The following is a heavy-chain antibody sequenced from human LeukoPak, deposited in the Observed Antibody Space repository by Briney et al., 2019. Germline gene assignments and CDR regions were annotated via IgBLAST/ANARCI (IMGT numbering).Heavy chain of an antibody. CDR1: GFTVSTNY. CDR3: VRGSSFGEGFDY. D-gene: IGHD2-21*01. V-gene: IGHV3-53*01. J-gene: IGHJ4*02. Sequence: GGSLRLSCAASGFTVSTNYMSWVRPAPGKGLEWVSVMYSGGSTYYADSVKGRFTFSRDNSKNTLSLQMNSLRAEDTAVYYCVRGSSFGEGFDYWGQGTLVTVSS. CDR2: MYSGGST.